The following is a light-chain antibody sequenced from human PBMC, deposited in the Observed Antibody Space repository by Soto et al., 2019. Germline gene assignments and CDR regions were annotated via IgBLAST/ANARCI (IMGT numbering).Light chain of an antibody. V-gene: IGKV3-20*01. J-gene: IGKJ5*01. CDR2: GAS. Sequence: IVLTQSPGTLSLSPGETATLSCRASQSVTTQLAWYQQKPGQAPRLLIYGASSRATGIPDRFSGSGSGTDFTLTIIRLEPEDFAVYYCQQYGSSPSTFGQGTRLEIK. CDR3: QQYGSSPST. CDR1: QSVTTQ.